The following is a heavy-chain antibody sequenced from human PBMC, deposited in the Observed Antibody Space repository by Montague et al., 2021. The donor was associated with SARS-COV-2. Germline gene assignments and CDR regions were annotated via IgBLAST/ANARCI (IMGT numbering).Heavy chain of an antibody. Sequence: SETLSLTCTVSGASVSRGSSYWSWIRQPPGKGLDWIGYIYYTGSRKYNSSLKSRLTISVDTSKNQFSLKLSSVTAADTAVYYCARHARGEGYTSWFDSWGQGTLVTVSS. J-gene: IGHJ5*01. D-gene: IGHD5-24*01. CDR2: IYYTGSR. CDR1: GASVSRGSSY. CDR3: ARHARGEGYTSWFDS. V-gene: IGHV4-61*01.